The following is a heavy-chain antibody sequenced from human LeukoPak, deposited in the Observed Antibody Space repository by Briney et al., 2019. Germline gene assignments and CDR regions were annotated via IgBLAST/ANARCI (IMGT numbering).Heavy chain of an antibody. D-gene: IGHD1-26*01. Sequence: ASVKVSCKASGYTFTSYYMHWVRQAPGQGLEWMGWINPNSGGTNYAQKFQGRVTMTRDTSVSTAYMELSRLRSDDTAVYYCARGMEPYYYMDVWGKGTTVTVSS. J-gene: IGHJ6*03. V-gene: IGHV1-2*02. CDR1: GYTFTSYY. CDR3: ARGMEPYYYMDV. CDR2: INPNSGGT.